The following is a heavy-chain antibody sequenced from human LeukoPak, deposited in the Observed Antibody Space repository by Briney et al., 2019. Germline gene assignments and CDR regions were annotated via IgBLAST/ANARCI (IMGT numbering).Heavy chain of an antibody. CDR1: GGSISSHY. CDR2: IYYSGST. V-gene: IGHV4-59*11. CDR3: AREGVYYDFWSGYYTLNWFDP. Sequence: SETLSLTCTVSGGSISSHYWSWIRQPPGKGLEWIGYIYYSGSTNYNPSLKSRVTISVDTSKNQFSLKLSSVTAADTAVYYCAREGVYYDFWSGYYTLNWFDPWGQGTLVTVSS. D-gene: IGHD3-3*01. J-gene: IGHJ5*02.